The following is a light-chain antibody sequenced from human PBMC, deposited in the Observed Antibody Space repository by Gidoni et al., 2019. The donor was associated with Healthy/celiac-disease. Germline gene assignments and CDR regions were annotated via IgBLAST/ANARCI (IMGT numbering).Light chain of an antibody. CDR2: GAS. CDR3: KQYNNWPLT. J-gene: IGKJ4*01. CDR1: QSVSSN. V-gene: IGKV3-15*01. Sequence: EIVMTQSPATLSVSPGERATLSCRASQSVSSNLAWYQQKPGQAPRLLIYGASTRATGIPARFSGSGSGTDCTLTISSLQSEDLAVYYCKQYNNWPLTFXGXTKVEIK.